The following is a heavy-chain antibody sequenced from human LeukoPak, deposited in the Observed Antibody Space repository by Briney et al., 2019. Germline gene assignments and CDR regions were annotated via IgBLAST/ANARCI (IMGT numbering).Heavy chain of an antibody. CDR2: IYYSGST. V-gene: IGHV4-39*02. J-gene: IGHJ3*02. CDR1: GGSISSSSYY. CDR3: ARDCSGGSCYGAFDI. D-gene: IGHD2-15*01. Sequence: PSGTLSLTCTVSGGSISSSSYYWGWIRQPPGKGLEWIGSIYYSGSTYYNPSLKSRVTISVDTSKNQFSLKLSSVTAADTAVYYCARDCSGGSCYGAFDIWGQGTMVTVSS.